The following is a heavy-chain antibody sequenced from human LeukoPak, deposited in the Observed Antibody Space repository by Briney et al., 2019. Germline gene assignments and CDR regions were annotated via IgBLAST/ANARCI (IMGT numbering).Heavy chain of an antibody. V-gene: IGHV3-7*01. CDR2: IKQDGSEK. J-gene: IGHJ4*02. D-gene: IGHD6-13*01. CDR1: GFTFSSYW. CDR3: ARDKDSPPESSWYYDY. Sequence: GGSLRLSCAASGFTFSSYWMSWVRQAPGKGLEWVANIKQDGSEKYYVDSVKGRFTISRDNAKNSLYLQMSSLRAEDTAVYYCARDKDSPPESSWYYDYWGQGTLVTVSS.